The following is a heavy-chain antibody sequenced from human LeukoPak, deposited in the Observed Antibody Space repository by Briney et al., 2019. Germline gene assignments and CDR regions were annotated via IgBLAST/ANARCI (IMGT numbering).Heavy chain of an antibody. D-gene: IGHD2-15*01. CDR1: GFTFSTYA. Sequence: GGSLRLSCAASGFTFSTYAMSWVRQAPGKGLEWVSAISGGGGTTHYADSVKGRFTISGDNSMNTLSLQMNNLRAEDTAVYYCAKEFYFATAVWGQGTTVTVSS. J-gene: IGHJ6*02. CDR3: AKEFYFATAV. CDR2: ISGGGGTT. V-gene: IGHV3-23*01.